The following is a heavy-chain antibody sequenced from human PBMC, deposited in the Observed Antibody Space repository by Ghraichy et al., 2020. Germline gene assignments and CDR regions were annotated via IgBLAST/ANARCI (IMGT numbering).Heavy chain of an antibody. V-gene: IGHV4-61*02. Sequence: SQTLSLTCTVSGGSISSGTYYWSWIRQPAGKGLEWIGRFYTTGTTNYNPSLKSRVSISVDTSKNQFSLNLSSVTAADTAVYYCSRVARYYYYGIDVWGQGTTVTVSS. CDR1: GGSISSGTYY. CDR3: SRVARYYYYGIDV. CDR2: FYTTGTT. J-gene: IGHJ6*02.